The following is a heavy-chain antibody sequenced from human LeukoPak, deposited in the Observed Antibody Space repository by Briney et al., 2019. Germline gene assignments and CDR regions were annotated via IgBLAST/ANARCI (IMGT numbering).Heavy chain of an antibody. CDR1: SGSFSGYY. CDR3: ARALGGHDYGDYYFDY. J-gene: IGHJ4*02. D-gene: IGHD4-17*01. V-gene: IGHV4-34*01. CDR2: INHSGST. Sequence: SETLSLTCAVYSGSFSGYYWSWIRQPPGKGLEWIGEINHSGSTNYNPSLKSRVTISVDTSKNQFSLKLSSVTAADTAVYYCARALGGHDYGDYYFDYWGQGTLVTVSS.